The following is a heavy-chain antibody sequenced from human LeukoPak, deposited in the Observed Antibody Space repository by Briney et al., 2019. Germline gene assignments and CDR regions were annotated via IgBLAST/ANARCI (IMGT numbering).Heavy chain of an antibody. D-gene: IGHD6-6*01. V-gene: IGHV1-2*02. J-gene: IGHJ3*02. CDR2: INPNSGGT. CDR3: ATPYSSSSEWGRDAFDI. Sequence: ASVKVSCKASGYTFTGYYMHWVRQAPGQGLEWMGWINPNSGGTNYAQKFQGRVTMTRDTSISTAYMELSRLRSDDTAVYYCATPYSSSSEWGRDAFDIWGQGTMVTVSS. CDR1: GYTFTGYY.